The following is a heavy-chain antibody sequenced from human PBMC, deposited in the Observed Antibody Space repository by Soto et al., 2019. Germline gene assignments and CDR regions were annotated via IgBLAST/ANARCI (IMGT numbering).Heavy chain of an antibody. Sequence: EVQLVESGGGLVKPGGSLRLSCEASGFTFSTYSMNWVRQAPGKGLEWVSSISSSSRYIYYADSVKGRFTISRDNAMNSLYLQMNSLRAEDTAVYYCARDSNYFGSGSPFDYWGQGILVTVSS. J-gene: IGHJ4*02. V-gene: IGHV3-21*01. D-gene: IGHD3-10*01. CDR1: GFTFSTYS. CDR2: ISSSSRYI. CDR3: ARDSNYFGSGSPFDY.